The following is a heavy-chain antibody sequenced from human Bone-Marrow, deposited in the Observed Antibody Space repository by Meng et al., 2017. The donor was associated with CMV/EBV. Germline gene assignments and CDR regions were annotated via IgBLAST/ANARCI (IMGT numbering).Heavy chain of an antibody. CDR3: ARDQEGTRIPSPIHYGLDV. CDR2: INPDSDYI. D-gene: IGHD5-18*01. V-gene: IGHV3-21*06. Sequence: GESLKISCTASGFTFGDYAMSWVRQAPGKGLEWVSSINPDSDYIYSADSLKGRFTISRDNAKNSVYLRMSGLRVEDTAVYYCARDQEGTRIPSPIHYGLDVWGQGTTVTVSS. J-gene: IGHJ6*02. CDR1: GFTFGDYA.